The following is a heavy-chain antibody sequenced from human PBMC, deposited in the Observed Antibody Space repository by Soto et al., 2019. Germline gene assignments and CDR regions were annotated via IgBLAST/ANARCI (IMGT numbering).Heavy chain of an antibody. CDR2: INHSGST. CDR1: GGSFSGYY. D-gene: IGHD2-15*01. Sequence: SEPLSLPCAVYGGSFSGYYWSWIRQPPGKGLEWIGEINHSGSTNYNPSLKSRVTISVDTSKNQFSLKLSSVTAAETAVYYCAGRYCSGGSCYISAFDYWGQGTLVTVSS. V-gene: IGHV4-34*01. J-gene: IGHJ4*02. CDR3: AGRYCSGGSCYISAFDY.